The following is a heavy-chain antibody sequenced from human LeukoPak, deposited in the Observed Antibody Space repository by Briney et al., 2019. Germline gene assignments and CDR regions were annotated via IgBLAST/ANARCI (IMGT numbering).Heavy chain of an antibody. J-gene: IGHJ4*02. CDR3: AKEGRPNSGGGYYDY. D-gene: IGHD3-22*01. Sequence: GGSLRLSCAASGFSFSTYAMGWVRQAPGKGLEWVSTVSESGRRTYYADSVKGRFTMSRDDSKNTLYLQMNRLRAADTAIYYCAKEGRPNSGGGYYDYWGQGTRVTVSS. V-gene: IGHV3-23*01. CDR2: VSESGRRT. CDR1: GFSFSTYA.